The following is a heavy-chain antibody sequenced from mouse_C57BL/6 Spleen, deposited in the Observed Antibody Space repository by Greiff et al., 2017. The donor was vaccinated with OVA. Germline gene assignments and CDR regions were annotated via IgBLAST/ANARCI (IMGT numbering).Heavy chain of an antibody. CDR1: GYSFTGYY. V-gene: IGHV1-43*01. D-gene: IGHD2-1*01. CDR2: INPSTGGT. CDR3: ASYSLMDY. J-gene: IGHJ4*01. Sequence: VQLQQSGPELVKPGASVKISCKASGYSFTGYYMHWVKQSSEKSLEWIGEINPSTGGTSYNQKFNGKATLTLDKSSSTAYMQLKSLTSEDSAVYYCASYSLMDYWGQGTSVTVSS.